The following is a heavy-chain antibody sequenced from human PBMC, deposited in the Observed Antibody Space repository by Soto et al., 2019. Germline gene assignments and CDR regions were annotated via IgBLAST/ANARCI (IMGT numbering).Heavy chain of an antibody. CDR3: ARPLYSGYDYYLVRTTHFDY. CDR2: IKQDGSEK. CDR1: GFTFSSYW. Sequence: GGSLRLSCAASGFTFSSYWMSWVRQAPGKGLEWVANIKQDGSEKYYVDSVKGRFTISRDNAKNSLYLQMNSLRAEDTAVYYCARPLYSGYDYYLVRTTHFDYWGQGTLVTVSS. D-gene: IGHD5-12*01. V-gene: IGHV3-7*01. J-gene: IGHJ4*02.